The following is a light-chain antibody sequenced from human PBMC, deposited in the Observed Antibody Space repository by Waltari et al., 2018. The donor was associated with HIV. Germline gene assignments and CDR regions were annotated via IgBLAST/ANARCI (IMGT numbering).Light chain of an antibody. J-gene: IGLJ3*02. Sequence: CTGTSSDVGGYNYVSWYQQHPGKAPKLMIYEVSNRPSGVSNRFSGSKSGNTASLTISGLQAEDEADYYCSSYTSSSTRVFGGGTKLTVL. CDR3: SSYTSSSTRV. V-gene: IGLV2-14*01. CDR1: SSDVGGYNY. CDR2: EVS.